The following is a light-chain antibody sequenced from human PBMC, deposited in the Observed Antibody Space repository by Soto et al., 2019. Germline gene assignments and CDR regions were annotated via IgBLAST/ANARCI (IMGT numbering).Light chain of an antibody. CDR3: AAWDDTLNSRV. V-gene: IGLV1-47*01. J-gene: IGLJ3*02. CDR1: TSNIGGNAY. CDR2: NNI. Sequence: QSALTQPPSVSGTPGQRVTISCSGSTSNIGGNAYVYWYQHFPGTAPQLLIYNNIQRPSGVPDRFSGSKSGTSASLAISGLRSDDEADYYCAAWDDTLNSRVFGGGTKLTVL.